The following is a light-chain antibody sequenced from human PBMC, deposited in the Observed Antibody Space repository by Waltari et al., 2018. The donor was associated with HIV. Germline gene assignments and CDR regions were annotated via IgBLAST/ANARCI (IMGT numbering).Light chain of an antibody. V-gene: IGKV3-20*01. CDR1: QSVPSNY. J-gene: IGKJ3*01. Sequence: EIVLTQSPVTLSLSPGERATLSCRAGQSVPSNYLAWYQQRPGQAPRLLIYDASVRATGIPDRFSGSGSGTDFTLTITRLEPEDFAVYYCQQYGSSHFTFGPGTKVDI. CDR3: QQYGSSHFT. CDR2: DAS.